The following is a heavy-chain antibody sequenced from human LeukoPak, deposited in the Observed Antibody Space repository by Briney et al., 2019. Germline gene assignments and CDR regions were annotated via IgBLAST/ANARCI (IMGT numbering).Heavy chain of an antibody. D-gene: IGHD6-19*01. CDR1: GFTFSSYW. CDR3: ARRSGIAVAGDFGY. J-gene: IGHJ4*02. Sequence: GRSLRLSCAASGFTFSSYWMSWVRQAPGKWLEWVANIKQDGSEKYYADSVKGRFTISRDNAKNSLYLQMNSLRAEDTAVYYCARRSGIAVAGDFGYWGQGTLVTVSS. CDR2: IKQDGSEK. V-gene: IGHV3-7*01.